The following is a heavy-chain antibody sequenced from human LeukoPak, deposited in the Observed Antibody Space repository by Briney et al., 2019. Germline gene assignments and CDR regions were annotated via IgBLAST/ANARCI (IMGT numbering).Heavy chain of an antibody. CDR1: GGTFSSYA. CDR2: IIPTFGTA. CDR3: AREIRPRAAARWFDP. V-gene: IGHV1-69*06. D-gene: IGHD6-13*01. J-gene: IGHJ5*02. Sequence: ALVKVSCKASGGTFSSYAISWVRQAPGQGLEWMGGIIPTFGTANYAQKFQGRVTITADKSTSTAYMELSSLRSEDTAVYYCAREIRPRAAARWFDPWGQGTLVTVSS.